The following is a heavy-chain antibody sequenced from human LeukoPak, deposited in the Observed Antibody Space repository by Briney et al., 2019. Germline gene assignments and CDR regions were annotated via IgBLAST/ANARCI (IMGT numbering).Heavy chain of an antibody. V-gene: IGHV3-23*01. Sequence: GGSLRLSCAASGFTFSNYDMAWVLQAPGKGLEWVSAITTSGDSTQYADSVKGRFTISRDNSKNTVYLQMNSLRAEDTAVYYCARPILYCSSTSCYFPLLNWGQGTLVTVSS. D-gene: IGHD2-2*01. CDR2: ITTSGDST. CDR1: GFTFSNYD. J-gene: IGHJ4*02. CDR3: ARPILYCSSTSCYFPLLN.